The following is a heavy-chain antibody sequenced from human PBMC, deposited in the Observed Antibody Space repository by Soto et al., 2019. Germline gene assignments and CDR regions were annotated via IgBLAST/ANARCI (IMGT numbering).Heavy chain of an antibody. V-gene: IGHV3-23*01. Sequence: PGGSLRLSCAASGFTFSSYAMSWVRQAPGKGLEWVSAISGSGGSTYYADSVKGRFTISRDNSKNTLDLQMNSLRAEDTAVYYCAKDGESSITMIVGVTAFDIWGQGAMVTVSS. CDR3: AKDGESSITMIVGVTAFDI. J-gene: IGHJ3*02. CDR1: GFTFSSYA. CDR2: ISGSGGST. D-gene: IGHD3-22*01.